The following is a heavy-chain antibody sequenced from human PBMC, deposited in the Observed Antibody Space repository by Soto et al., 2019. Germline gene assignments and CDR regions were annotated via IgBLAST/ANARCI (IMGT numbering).Heavy chain of an antibody. CDR3: ARDSSSWYSRYFDY. J-gene: IGHJ4*02. D-gene: IGHD6-13*01. Sequence: ASVKVSCKASGYTFTSYGISWVRQAPGQGLEWMGWISTYNGNTNYAQKLQGRVTMTTDTSTSTAYMELRSLRSDDTAVYYCARDSSSWYSRYFDYWGQGTLVTVSS. CDR1: GYTFTSYG. V-gene: IGHV1-18*01. CDR2: ISTYNGNT.